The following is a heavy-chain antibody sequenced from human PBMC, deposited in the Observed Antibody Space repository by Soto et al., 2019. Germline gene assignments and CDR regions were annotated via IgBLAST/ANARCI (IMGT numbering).Heavy chain of an antibody. D-gene: IGHD3-22*01. J-gene: IGHJ6*02. CDR3: AKDRASYYYDSSGYYRDYYYYGMDV. CDR2: ISYDGSNK. V-gene: IGHV3-30*18. CDR1: GFTFSSYV. Sequence: GGSLRLSCAPSGFTFSSYVLHWVRQAPGKGLEWVAVISYDGSNKYYADSVKGRFTISRDNSKNTLYLQMNSLRAEYTAVYYCAKDRASYYYDSSGYYRDYYYYGMDVWGQGTTVTVSS.